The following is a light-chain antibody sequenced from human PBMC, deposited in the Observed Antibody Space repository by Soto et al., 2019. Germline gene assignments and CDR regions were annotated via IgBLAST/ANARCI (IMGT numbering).Light chain of an antibody. Sequence: EIVMTQSPATLSVSPGERATLSSRASQSVGSNLAWYQQKPGQAPSLLISGASTRATGIPARFSGSGSGTEFTLTISSLQSEDFAVYYCQQYIDWPVTFGQGTKVEIK. CDR1: QSVGSN. CDR2: GAS. J-gene: IGKJ2*01. V-gene: IGKV3D-15*01. CDR3: QQYIDWPVT.